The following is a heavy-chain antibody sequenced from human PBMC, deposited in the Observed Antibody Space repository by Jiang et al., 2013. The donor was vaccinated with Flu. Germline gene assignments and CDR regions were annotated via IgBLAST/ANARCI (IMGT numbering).Heavy chain of an antibody. CDR1: GFTFSSYS. CDR3: ARVVPAAMRPYYYYGMDV. Sequence: QLLESGGGLVQPGGSLRLSCAASGFTFSSYSMNWVRQAPGKGLEWVSYISSSSSTIYYADSVKGRFTISRDNAKNSLYLQMNSLRDEDTAVYYCARVVPAAMRPYYYYGMDVWGQGTTVTVSS. D-gene: IGHD2-2*01. V-gene: IGHV3-48*02. CDR2: ISSSSSTI. J-gene: IGHJ6*02.